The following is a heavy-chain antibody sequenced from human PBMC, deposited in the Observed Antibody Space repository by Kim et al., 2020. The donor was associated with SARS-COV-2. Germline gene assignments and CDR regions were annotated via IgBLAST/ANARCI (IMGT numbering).Heavy chain of an antibody. V-gene: IGHV3-11*01. J-gene: IGHJ4*02. D-gene: IGHD3-22*01. Sequence: GGSLRLSCAASGFTFIDYHMSWIRQAPGKGLEWISYISGISRPTYCADSVKGRFTISRDNAKNSLYLQMDSLRDEDTAVYYCARGLFADRGGHGEFDYWGPGTLVTVSS. CDR2: ISGISRPT. CDR3: ARGLFADRGGHGEFDY. CDR1: GFTFIDYH.